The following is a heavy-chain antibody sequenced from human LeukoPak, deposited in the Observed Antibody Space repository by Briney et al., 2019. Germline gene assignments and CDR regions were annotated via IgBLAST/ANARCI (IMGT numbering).Heavy chain of an antibody. CDR3: AKVVAAAGNDY. CDR1: GFTFTIYA. Sequence: GGSLRLSCAASGFTFTIYAMHWVRQAPGKGLEWVAVISYDGSNKYYADSVKGRFTISRDNSKNTLYLQMNSLRAEDTAVYYCAKVVAAAGNDYWGQGTLVTVSS. CDR2: ISYDGSNK. V-gene: IGHV3-30*18. J-gene: IGHJ4*02. D-gene: IGHD6-13*01.